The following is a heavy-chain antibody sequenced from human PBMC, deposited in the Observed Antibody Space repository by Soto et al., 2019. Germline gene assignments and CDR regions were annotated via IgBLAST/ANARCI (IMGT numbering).Heavy chain of an antibody. Sequence: GESLKISCKGAAYIFTRNWIAWVRQMPGKGLEWMGTIYPGDSDTRYSPSFQGQVTMSADRSISTAYLQWSSLKASDTAIYYCARLLGSSSLYFYGLDVWGQGTTVTVSS. CDR3: ARLLGSSSLYFYGLDV. J-gene: IGHJ6*02. V-gene: IGHV5-51*01. CDR2: IYPGDSDT. CDR1: AYIFTRNW. D-gene: IGHD6-6*01.